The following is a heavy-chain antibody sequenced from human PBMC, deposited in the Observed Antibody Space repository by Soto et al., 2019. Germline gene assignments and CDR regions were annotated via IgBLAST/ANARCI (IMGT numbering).Heavy chain of an antibody. CDR2: ISGSGGST. J-gene: IGHJ6*03. V-gene: IGHV3-23*01. Sequence: GGSLRLSCAASGFTFSSYAMSWVRQAPGKGLEWVSAISGSGGSTYYADSVKGRFTISRDNSKNTLYLQMNSLRAEDTAVYYCAKVEYCSSTSCYIYYYYMDVWGKGTTVTVSS. CDR1: GFTFSSYA. D-gene: IGHD2-2*02. CDR3: AKVEYCSSTSCYIYYYYMDV.